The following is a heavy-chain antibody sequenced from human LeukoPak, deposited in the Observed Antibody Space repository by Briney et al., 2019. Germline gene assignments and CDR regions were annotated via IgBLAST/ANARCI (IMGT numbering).Heavy chain of an antibody. CDR3: ARDKNYGSGSYYNWFDP. V-gene: IGHV4-61*01. CDR1: GGSISSTSYY. J-gene: IGHJ5*02. D-gene: IGHD3-10*01. Sequence: SETLSLTCTVSGGSISSTSYYWSWIRQPPGKGLEWIGYIYYSGSTNYNPSLKSRVTISVDTSKNQFSLKLSSVTAADTAVYYCARDKNYGSGSYYNWFDPWGQGTLVTVSS. CDR2: IYYSGST.